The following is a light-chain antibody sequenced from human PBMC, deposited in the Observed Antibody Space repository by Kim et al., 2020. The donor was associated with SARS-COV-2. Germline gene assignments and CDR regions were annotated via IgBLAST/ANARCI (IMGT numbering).Light chain of an antibody. CDR1: TGAVTSGYY. J-gene: IGLJ3*02. CDR3: LLYYGGAQPWV. Sequence: GTVTLTCASSTGAVTSGYYPNWFQQKPGQAPRALIYSTSNQHSWTPARFSGSLLGGKAALTLSGVQPEDEAEYYCLLYYGGAQPWVFGGGTKLTVL. V-gene: IGLV7-43*01. CDR2: STS.